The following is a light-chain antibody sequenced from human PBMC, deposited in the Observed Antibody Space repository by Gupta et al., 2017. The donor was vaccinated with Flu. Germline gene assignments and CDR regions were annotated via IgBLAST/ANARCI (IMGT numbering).Light chain of an antibody. J-gene: IGKJ1*01. V-gene: IGKV3-15*01. CDR2: GAS. CDR1: QSVSSN. CDR3: QHYNNWPPWT. Sequence: EIVMTQSPATLSLSPGERATLSCRASQSVSSNVAWYQQKPDQALSLLIYGASTRATGIPARFSASGSGTEFTLTISSLQSEDFAVYYCQHYNNWPPWTFGQGTKVETK.